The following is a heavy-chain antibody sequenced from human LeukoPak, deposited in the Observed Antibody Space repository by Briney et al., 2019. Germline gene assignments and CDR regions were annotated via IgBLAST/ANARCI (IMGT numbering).Heavy chain of an antibody. Sequence: SETLSLTCTVSGGSISSYYWSWIRQPPGKGLKWIGYIYYSGSTSYSPSLRSRVTISVDTSKNQFSLKLSSVTAADTAVYYCASLHYYDSSGSRKAYYMDVWGKGTTVTISS. CDR2: IYYSGST. J-gene: IGHJ6*03. V-gene: IGHV4-59*08. CDR1: GGSISSYY. CDR3: ASLHYYDSSGSRKAYYMDV. D-gene: IGHD3-22*01.